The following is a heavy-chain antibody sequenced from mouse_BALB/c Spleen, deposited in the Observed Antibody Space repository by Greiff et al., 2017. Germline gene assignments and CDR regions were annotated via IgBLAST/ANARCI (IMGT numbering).Heavy chain of an antibody. CDR2: IDPFNGGT. CDR3: ARSYYGNYFDD. D-gene: IGHD2-10*01. Sequence: VQLKQSGPELMKPGASVKISCKASGYSFTSYYMHWVKQSHGKSLEWIGYIDPFNGGTSYNQKFKGKATLTVDKSSSTAYMHLSSLTSEDSAVYYCARSYYGNYFDDWGAGTTVTVSS. J-gene: IGHJ1*01. V-gene: IGHV1S135*01. CDR1: GYSFTSYY.